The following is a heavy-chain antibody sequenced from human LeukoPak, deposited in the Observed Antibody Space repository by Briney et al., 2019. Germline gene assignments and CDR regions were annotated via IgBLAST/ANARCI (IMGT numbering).Heavy chain of an antibody. CDR1: GYSISSGYY. Sequence: SETLSLTCTVSGYSISSGYYWGWIRQPPGKGLEWIGSMHHSGSTYYNPSLKSRVTISVDTSKNQFSLKLSSVTAADTAVYYCARMLHEIKGVGATDTWADGAFDYWGQGTLVTVSS. CDR3: ARMLHEIKGVGATDTWADGAFDY. J-gene: IGHJ4*02. V-gene: IGHV4-38-2*02. CDR2: MHHSGST. D-gene: IGHD1-26*01.